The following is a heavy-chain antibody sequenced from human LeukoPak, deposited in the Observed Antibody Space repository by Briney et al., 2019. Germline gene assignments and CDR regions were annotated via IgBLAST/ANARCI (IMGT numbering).Heavy chain of an antibody. CDR1: GFTFSHYA. CDR2: IWNDGSDK. J-gene: IGHJ4*02. V-gene: IGHV3-33*06. CDR3: AKDAERGFDFINSLQS. Sequence: PGGSLRLSCTTSGFTFSHYAMHWVRQAPGKGLEWVAVIWNDGSDKYYGDSVKGRFTISRDNSKKTVYLQLSSLRVEDTAVYYCAKDAERGFDFINSLQSWGQGTLVTVSS. D-gene: IGHD4-11*01.